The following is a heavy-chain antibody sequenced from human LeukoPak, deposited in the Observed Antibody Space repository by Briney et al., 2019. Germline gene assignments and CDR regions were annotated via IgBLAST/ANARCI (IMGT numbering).Heavy chain of an antibody. Sequence: SETLSLTCTVSGGSISSYYWSWIRQPPGKGLEWIGYIYYSGSTNHNPSLKSRVTISVDTSKNQFSLKLSSVTAADTAVYYCARDADDSSGYGFDYWGQGTLVTVSS. D-gene: IGHD3-22*01. J-gene: IGHJ4*02. V-gene: IGHV4-59*01. CDR3: ARDADDSSGYGFDY. CDR2: IYYSGST. CDR1: GGSISSYY.